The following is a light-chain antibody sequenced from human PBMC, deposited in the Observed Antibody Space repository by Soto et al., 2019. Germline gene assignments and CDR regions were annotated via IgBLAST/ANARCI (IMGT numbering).Light chain of an antibody. V-gene: IGKV3-11*01. J-gene: IGKJ4*01. CDR2: DAS. CDR1: QSVGYH. CDR3: QQRCNWPPVT. Sequence: EIVLTQSPATLCLSPGERATLSCRAGQSVGYHLAWYQQKPGQAPRLLIYDASNRATGIPARFSGSGSGTDFTLAISSLEPEDFAVYYCQQRCNWPPVTFGGGTKVDI.